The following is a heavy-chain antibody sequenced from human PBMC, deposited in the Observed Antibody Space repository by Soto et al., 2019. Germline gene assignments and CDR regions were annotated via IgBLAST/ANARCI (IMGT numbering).Heavy chain of an antibody. CDR2: VSYDGSKK. V-gene: IGHV3-30*01. CDR1: GFIFTSYI. Sequence: VQLVESGGGVVQRRRSLRRYCAASGFIFTSYIVHWVRQAPGKGLEWVASVSYDGSKKHYADSVKGRFSISRDNSKNTVYLQMNSLRTEDTAVYYCASDKGLLFDCNFDSCGQGTLVTVSS. CDR3: ASDKGLLFDCNFDS. D-gene: IGHD3-9*01. J-gene: IGHJ4*02.